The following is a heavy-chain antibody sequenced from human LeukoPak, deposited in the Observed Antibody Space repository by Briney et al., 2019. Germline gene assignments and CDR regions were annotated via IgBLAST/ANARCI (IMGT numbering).Heavy chain of an antibody. CDR3: ASGWAYY. CDR2: INHSGST. CDR1: GGSFSGYY. V-gene: IGHV4-34*01. Sequence: SETLSLTCAVYGGSFSGYYWTWIRQPPGKGLEWIGEINHSGSTNYNPSLKSRVTISVDTSKNQFSLKLSSVTAADTAVYYCASGWAYYWGQGTLVTVSS. D-gene: IGHD3-16*01. J-gene: IGHJ4*02.